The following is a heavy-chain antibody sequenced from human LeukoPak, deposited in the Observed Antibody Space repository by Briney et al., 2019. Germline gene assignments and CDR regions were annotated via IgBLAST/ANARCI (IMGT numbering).Heavy chain of an antibody. CDR2: IWYDGSTK. D-gene: IGHD6-19*01. J-gene: IGHJ4*02. CDR3: AKAVEGAFDY. Sequence: GGSLRLSCAASGFTFSSYGMHWVRQAPGKGLEWVAVIWYDGSTKYYPDSVKGRFTISRDNSKNTLYLQMNSLSAEDTAVYYCAKAVEGAFDYWGQGTLVTVSS. V-gene: IGHV3-33*06. CDR1: GFTFSSYG.